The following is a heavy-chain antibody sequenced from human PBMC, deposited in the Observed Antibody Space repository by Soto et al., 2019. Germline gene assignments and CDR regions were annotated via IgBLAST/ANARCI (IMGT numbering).Heavy chain of an antibody. CDR3: AKTTSLHYYIDV. Sequence: EVQLLESGGGVVQPGGSLRPSCAASGFTFSSYAMSWVRQAPGKGLEWVSGLSDSGGRTHYGDSVKGRFTISRDNSANTLYLHMNSLKAEDTAVYYCAKTTSLHYYIDVWGKGTTVTVSS. J-gene: IGHJ6*03. V-gene: IGHV3-23*01. D-gene: IGHD4-17*01. CDR2: LSDSGGRT. CDR1: GFTFSSYA.